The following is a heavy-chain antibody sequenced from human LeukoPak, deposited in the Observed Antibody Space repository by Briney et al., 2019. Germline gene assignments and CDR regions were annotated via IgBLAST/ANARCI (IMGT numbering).Heavy chain of an antibody. D-gene: IGHD2-21*02. CDR2: IKSNTDGGTT. CDR1: GFTFSSYA. V-gene: IGHV3-15*01. J-gene: IGHJ4*02. CDR3: TADRGGVTTPGFH. Sequence: GSLRLSCAASGFTFSSYAMHWVRQAPGKGLEWIGLIKSNTDGGTTDSAAPVKGRFTISRDDSKNTLYLQMDSLKAEDTAVYYCTADRGGVTTPGFHWGQGTLVTVSS.